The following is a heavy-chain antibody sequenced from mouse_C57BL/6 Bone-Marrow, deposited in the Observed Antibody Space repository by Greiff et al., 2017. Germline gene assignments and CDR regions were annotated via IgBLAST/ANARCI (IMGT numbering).Heavy chain of an antibody. CDR1: GYTLTSYW. V-gene: IGHV1-55*01. D-gene: IGHD1-1*01. J-gene: IGHJ1*03. CDR3: ARRYYGSSYVYWYFDV. Sequence: VQLQQSGAELVKPGASVKMSCKASGYTLTSYWITWVKQRPGQGLEWIGDIYPGSGSTNYNEKFKSKATLTVDTSSSTAYMQLSSLTSEDSAVYYCARRYYGSSYVYWYFDVWGTGTTVTVSS. CDR2: IYPGSGST.